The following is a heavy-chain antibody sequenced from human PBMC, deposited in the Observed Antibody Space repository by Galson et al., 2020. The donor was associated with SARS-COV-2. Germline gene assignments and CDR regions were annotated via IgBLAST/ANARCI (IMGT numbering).Heavy chain of an antibody. CDR1: GGSIRRDY. V-gene: IGHV4-59*01. D-gene: IGHD1-26*01. CDR2: IHFSGTT. CDR3: ARGGSYVRTWFDP. Sequence: ASETLSLTCTVSGGSIRRDYWSWIRQSPGKRLEWIGYIHFSGTTKYNPSLMSRVTISVDTSKNQISLNLRFVSAADTAVYYCARGGSYVRTWFDPWGQGTQVTVSS. J-gene: IGHJ5*02.